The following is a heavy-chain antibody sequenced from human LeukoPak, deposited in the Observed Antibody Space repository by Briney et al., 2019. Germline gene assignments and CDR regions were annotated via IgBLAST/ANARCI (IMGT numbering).Heavy chain of an antibody. CDR3: ARHAEAGTTSCPLDY. CDR1: GGSISSSSYY. Sequence: PSETLSLTCTVSGGSISSSSYYWGWIRRPPGKGLEWIGSINYSGSTYHNPSLKSRVTISVDTSKNQFSLKVSSVTAADTAAYYCARHAEAGTTSCPLDYWGQGTLVTVSS. D-gene: IGHD2-2*01. V-gene: IGHV4-39*01. CDR2: INYSGST. J-gene: IGHJ4*02.